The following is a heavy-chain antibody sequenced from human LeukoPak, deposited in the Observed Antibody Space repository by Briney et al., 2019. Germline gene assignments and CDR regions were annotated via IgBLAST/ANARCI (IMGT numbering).Heavy chain of an antibody. D-gene: IGHD2-2*03. CDR1: GGSFSGYY. V-gene: IGHV4-59*10. CDR3: ATGMDIVVVPAAPGAFDI. Sequence: SETLSLTCAVYGGSFSGYYWSWIRQPAGKGLEWIGRIYTSGSTNYNPSLKSRVTMSVDRSKNQFSLKLSSVTAADTAVYYCATGMDIVVVPAAPGAFDIWGQGTMVTVSS. J-gene: IGHJ3*02. CDR2: IYTSGST.